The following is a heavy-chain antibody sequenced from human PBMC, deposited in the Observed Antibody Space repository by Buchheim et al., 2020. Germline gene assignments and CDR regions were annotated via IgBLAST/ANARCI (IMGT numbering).Heavy chain of an antibody. CDR3: ARDGDSSGYYYYYYYYMDV. V-gene: IGHV3-21*01. D-gene: IGHD3-22*01. CDR1: GFTFSSYS. J-gene: IGHJ6*03. Sequence: EVQLVESGGGLVKPGGSLRLSCAASGFTFSSYSMNWVRQAPGKGLEWVSSISSSSSYIYYADSVKGRFTISRDNAKNSLYLQMNSLRAEDTAVYYCARDGDSSGYYYYYYYYMDVWGKGTT. CDR2: ISSSSSYI.